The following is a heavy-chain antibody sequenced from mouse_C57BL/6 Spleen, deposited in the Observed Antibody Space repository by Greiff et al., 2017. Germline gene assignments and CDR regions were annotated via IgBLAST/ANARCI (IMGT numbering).Heavy chain of an antibody. CDR3: ARRFTTVVRYYCDY. J-gene: IGHJ2*01. D-gene: IGHD1-1*01. Sequence: QVQLQQSGAELMKPGASVKLSCKATGYTFTDYWIEWVKQRPGHGLEWIGEILPGSGGTNYNEKFKGKATFTADTSSNTAYMQLSSLTADDSAIYYCARRFTTVVRYYCDYWGQGTTLTVSS. V-gene: IGHV1-9*01. CDR2: ILPGSGGT. CDR1: GYTFTDYW.